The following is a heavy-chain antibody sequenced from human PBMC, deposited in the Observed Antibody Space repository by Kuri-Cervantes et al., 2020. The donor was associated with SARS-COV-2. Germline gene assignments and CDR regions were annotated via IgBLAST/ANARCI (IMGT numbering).Heavy chain of an antibody. CDR2: INPDGSYT. D-gene: IGHD1-1*01. V-gene: IGHV3-74*01. Sequence: ESLKISCAASGFTFSGHWIHWVLQAPGKGLVWVSRINPDGSYTNNADSVKGRFTLSRDNAKNMLFLQMNRLRAEDTAVYYCVRDGDHWNFDYWGQGTLVTVSS. CDR1: GFTFSGHW. CDR3: VRDGDHWNFDY. J-gene: IGHJ4*02.